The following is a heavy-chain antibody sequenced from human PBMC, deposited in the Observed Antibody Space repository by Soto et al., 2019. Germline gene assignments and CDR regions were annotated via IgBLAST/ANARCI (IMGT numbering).Heavy chain of an antibody. CDR3: AKDGSHYAFES. J-gene: IGHJ5*01. CDR2: IVPYVNIT. D-gene: IGHD1-26*01. CDR1: GGIFSAYL. Sequence: SVKVSCKTPGGIFSAYLISWVRQAPGQGLEWVGGIVPYVNITDYAQKFQGRVTITADTSTSTVYMELSSLRSEDTAVYFCAKDGSHYAFESWGQGTLVTVS. V-gene: IGHV1-69*10.